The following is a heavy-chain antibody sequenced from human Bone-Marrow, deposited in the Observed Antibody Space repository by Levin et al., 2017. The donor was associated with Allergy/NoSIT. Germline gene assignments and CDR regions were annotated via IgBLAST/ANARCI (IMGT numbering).Heavy chain of an antibody. CDR3: ARHIDASGWYPRYYFDY. CDR2: IYYSGST. D-gene: IGHD6-19*01. Sequence: KTSETLSLTCTVSGGSISSYYWSWIRQPPGKGLEWIGYIYYSGSTNYNPSLKSRVTISVDTSKNQFSLKLSSVTAADTAVYYCARHIDASGWYPRYYFDYWGQGTLVTVSS. V-gene: IGHV4-59*08. CDR1: GGSISSYY. J-gene: IGHJ4*02.